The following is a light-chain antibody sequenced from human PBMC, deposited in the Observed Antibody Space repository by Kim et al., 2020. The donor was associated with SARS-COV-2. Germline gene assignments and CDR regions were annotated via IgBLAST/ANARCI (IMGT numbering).Light chain of an antibody. CDR3: QSYDSSLSGSV. V-gene: IGLV1-40*01. CDR1: GSTIGAGYN. CDR2: GNS. J-gene: IGLJ7*01. Sequence: RDPVAGPRSGSTIGAGYNVHCYQQLPGTAPKLLIYGNSNRPSGVPDRFSGSKSGTSASLAITGLQAEDEADYYCQSYDSSLSGSVFGGGTQLTVL.